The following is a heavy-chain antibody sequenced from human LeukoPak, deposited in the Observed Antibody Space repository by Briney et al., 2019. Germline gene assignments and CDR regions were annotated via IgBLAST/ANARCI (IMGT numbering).Heavy chain of an antibody. V-gene: IGHV4-4*07. CDR3: ARDYCSSTSCYIHWFDP. D-gene: IGHD2-2*02. J-gene: IGHJ5*02. CDR2: IYTSGST. Sequence: SETLSLTCTVSGGSISSYYWSWIRQPAGKGLEWIGRIYTSGSTNYNPSLKSRVTMSVDTSKNQFSLKLSSVTAADTAVYYCARDYCSSTSCYIHWFDPWGQGTLVTVSS. CDR1: GGSISSYY.